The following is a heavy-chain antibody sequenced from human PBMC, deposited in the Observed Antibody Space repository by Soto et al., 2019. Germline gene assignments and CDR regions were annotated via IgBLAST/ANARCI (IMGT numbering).Heavy chain of an antibody. Sequence: SETLSLTCTVSGGSISSRGYYWGWIRQPPGKGLEWIGTIYYSGSTYYNPSLKSRVTISVDTSKNTLYLQMNSLRAEDTAVYYCVKGIGNYWALDYWGQGTLVTVSS. CDR3: VKGIGNYWALDY. CDR1: GGSISSRGYY. D-gene: IGHD1-26*01. CDR2: IYYSGST. J-gene: IGHJ4*02. V-gene: IGHV4-39*01.